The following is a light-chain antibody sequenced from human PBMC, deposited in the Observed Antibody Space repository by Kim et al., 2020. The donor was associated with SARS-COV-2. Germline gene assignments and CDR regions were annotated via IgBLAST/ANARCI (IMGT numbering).Light chain of an antibody. J-gene: IGLJ2*01. CDR1: SSDVGGYNY. Sequence: QSALTQPRSVSGSPGQSVTISCTGTSSDVGGYNYVSWYQQLPGNAPKLMIYDVFKRASGVPARFSASKSGNTASLTISGLQAEDEADYYCCSYAGSDTLVVFGGGTQLTVL. CDR2: DVF. CDR3: CSYAGSDTLVV. V-gene: IGLV2-11*01.